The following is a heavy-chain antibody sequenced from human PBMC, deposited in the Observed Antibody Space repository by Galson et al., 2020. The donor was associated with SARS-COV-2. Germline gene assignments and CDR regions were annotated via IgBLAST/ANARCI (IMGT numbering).Heavy chain of an antibody. J-gene: IGHJ4*02. V-gene: IGHV4-39*01. CDR2: FYSRGNT. D-gene: IGHD4-4*01. CDR1: GGSTSRSTSYY. CDR3: ARRLAVTPNYFDN. Sequence: SETLSLTCPVSGGSTSRSTSYYYGWLRPPPGKGLEWIGIFYSRGNTYYNPSLKSRITISVDTSKNQFYLKLSSVTAADTAVYYCARRLAVTPNYFDNWGQGTLVTVSS.